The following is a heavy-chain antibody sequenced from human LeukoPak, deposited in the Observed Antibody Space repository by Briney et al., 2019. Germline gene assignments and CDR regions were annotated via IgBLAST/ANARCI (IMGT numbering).Heavy chain of an antibody. CDR1: GFTFSSYG. CDR3: ARDRAGRRSSWVEFDL. D-gene: IGHD3-10*01. V-gene: IGHV3-NL1*01. J-gene: IGHJ5*02. CDR2: IYDDGGT. Sequence: GGSLRLSCAASGFTFSSYGMDWVRQAPGKGPGWVALIYDDGGTVYADSVKGRFTISRDNSKNMVYLQMNSLRPEDSAVYYCARDRAGRRSSWVEFDLWGQGTLVTVSS.